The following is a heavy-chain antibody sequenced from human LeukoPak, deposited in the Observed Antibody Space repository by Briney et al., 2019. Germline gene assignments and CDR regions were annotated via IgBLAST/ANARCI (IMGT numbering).Heavy chain of an antibody. Sequence: ASVKVSCKASGYTFTSYGISWVRQAPGQGLEWMGWISAYNGNTNYAQKLQGRVTMTTDTSTSTAYMELRSLRSDDTAVYYCARNRDDSGYAGVDHHYYYYYYMDVWGKGTTVTISS. CDR3: ARNRDDSGYAGVDHHYYYYYYMDV. CDR2: ISAYNGNT. J-gene: IGHJ6*03. CDR1: GYTFTSYG. D-gene: IGHD5-12*01. V-gene: IGHV1-18*01.